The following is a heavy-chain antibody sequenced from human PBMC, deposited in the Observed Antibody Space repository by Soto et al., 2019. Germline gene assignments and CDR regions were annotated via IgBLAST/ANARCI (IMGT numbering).Heavy chain of an antibody. CDR1: GFTFTSYA. V-gene: IGHV3-23*01. J-gene: IGHJ4*02. D-gene: IGHD2-15*01. Sequence: EVQLLESGGDLVQPGGSLRLSCAASGFTFTSYAMSWIRQAPGKGLEWVSAITGGGDKTYYADSVKGRFTISRDNSKNTLYLQMNSLRAEETSFYYCTQEGGSSDWEIVNWGQGTLVTVSS. CDR3: TQEGGSSDWEIVN. CDR2: ITGGGDKT.